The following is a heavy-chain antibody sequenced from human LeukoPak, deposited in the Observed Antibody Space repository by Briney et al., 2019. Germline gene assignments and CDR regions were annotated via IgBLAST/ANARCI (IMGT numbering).Heavy chain of an antibody. D-gene: IGHD3-10*01. CDR3: VRLFNYGSWGAFDI. CDR2: FSTSSGTI. CDR1: GFTFSIYT. V-gene: IGHV3-48*04. Sequence: GGSLRLSCAASGFTFSIYTMNWVRQAPGKGLEWVSNFSTSSGTIYYADSVKGRFTISRDNAKNSLYLQMNSLRAEDTALYYCVRLFNYGSWGAFDIWGQGTMVTVSS. J-gene: IGHJ3*02.